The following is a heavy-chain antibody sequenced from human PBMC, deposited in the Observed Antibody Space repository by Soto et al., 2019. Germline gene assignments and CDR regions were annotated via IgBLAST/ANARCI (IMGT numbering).Heavy chain of an antibody. D-gene: IGHD3-3*01. V-gene: IGHV3-23*01. CDR2: FGSGGTT. CDR1: GFTISTYS. J-gene: IGHJ6*03. CDR3: AKCGVGYCYYMDV. Sequence: PGGSLRLSCAASGFTISTYSMNWFRQAPGKGLEWVSVFGSGGTTYYADSVKGRFTISRDNSKNTLHLQMNSLRAEDTAVYYCAKCGVGYCYYMDVWGKGTTVTVSS.